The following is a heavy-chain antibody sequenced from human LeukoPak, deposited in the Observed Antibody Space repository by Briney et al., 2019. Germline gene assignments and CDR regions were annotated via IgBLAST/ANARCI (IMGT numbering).Heavy chain of an antibody. CDR2: INPNSGGT. D-gene: IGHD6-13*01. CDR1: GYTFTDYY. J-gene: IGHJ6*02. V-gene: IGHV1-2*02. Sequence: ASVKVSFKASGYTFTDYYMRWVRQAPGQGLEWMGWINPNSGGTNFAQKFQGRVTMTTDTSISTAYMEVSRLRSDDTAVYYCARVRIGQQLDKYYYYAMDVWGQGTTVTVSS. CDR3: ARVRIGQQLDKYYYYAMDV.